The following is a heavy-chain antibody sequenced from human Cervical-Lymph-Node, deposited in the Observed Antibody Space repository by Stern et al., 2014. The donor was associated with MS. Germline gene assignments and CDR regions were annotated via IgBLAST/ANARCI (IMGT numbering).Heavy chain of an antibody. V-gene: IGHV3-9*01. CDR1: GFTFDDYA. Sequence: EVQLVESGGGLVQPGRSLRLSCAASGFTFDDYAMHWVRQAPGQGLEWVSGISWISGSIGYAGSVNGRFTISRDNAKNSLYLQMNSLRAEDTALYYCAKSPVGYYDSSAYYYWYFDLWGRGTLVTVSS. D-gene: IGHD3-22*01. CDR2: ISWISGSI. CDR3: AKSPVGYYDSSAYYYWYFDL. J-gene: IGHJ2*01.